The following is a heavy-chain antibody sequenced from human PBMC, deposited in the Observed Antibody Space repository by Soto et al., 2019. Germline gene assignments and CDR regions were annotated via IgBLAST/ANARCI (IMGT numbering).Heavy chain of an antibody. CDR1: GFTFDDYT. J-gene: IGHJ4*02. Sequence: GGSLRLSCAASGFTFDDYTMHWVRQAPGKGLEWVSLITWDGGITYYADSVKGRFTISRDNSKNSVYLQMNSLTTEDTALYYCAKLNQTPDYWGQGNLVTVSS. V-gene: IGHV3-43*01. D-gene: IGHD2-2*01. CDR3: AKLNQTPDY. CDR2: ITWDGGIT.